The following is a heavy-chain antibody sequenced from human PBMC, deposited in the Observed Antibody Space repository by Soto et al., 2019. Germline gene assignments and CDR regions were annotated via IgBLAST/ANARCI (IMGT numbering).Heavy chain of an antibody. CDR2: TLYRSSKWYN. CDR3: ARDAARTLNYPHGMDV. J-gene: IGHJ6*02. V-gene: IGHV6-1*01. D-gene: IGHD1-7*01. Sequence: SQTLSLTCAISGDSVSTNIAAWSWIRQSPSRGLEWLGRTLYRSSKWYNEYAVSVKSRMTINPDTSKNQFSLQLNSVTPEDTAVYYCARDAARTLNYPHGMDVWGQGTAVTVSS. CDR1: GDSVSTNIAA.